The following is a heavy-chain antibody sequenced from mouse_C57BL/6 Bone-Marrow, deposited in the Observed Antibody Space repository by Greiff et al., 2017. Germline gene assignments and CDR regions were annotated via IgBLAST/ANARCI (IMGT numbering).Heavy chain of an antibody. Sequence: QVQLQQSGPELVKPGASVKLSCKASGYTFTSYDINWVKQRPGQGLEWIGWIYPRDGSTKYNEKFKGKATLTVDTSSSTAYMELHSLTSEDSAVYFCARGCGSSYWYFDFWGKGTTVTVSS. CDR1: GYTFTSYD. D-gene: IGHD1-1*01. CDR2: IYPRDGST. V-gene: IGHV1-85*01. J-gene: IGHJ1*03. CDR3: ARGCGSSYWYFDF.